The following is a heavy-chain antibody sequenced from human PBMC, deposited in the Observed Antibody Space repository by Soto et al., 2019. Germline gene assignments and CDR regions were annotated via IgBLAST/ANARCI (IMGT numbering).Heavy chain of an antibody. CDR1: GFTFSSYA. V-gene: IGHV3-23*01. CDR3: AKEGGLYDSTGDYFDY. J-gene: IGHJ4*02. Sequence: GGSLRLSCAASGFTFSSYAMSWVRQAPGKGLEWVSAISGSGGSTYYADSVKGRFTISRDNSKNTRYLQMNSLGAEDTAVYYFAKEGGLYDSTGDYFDYWGQGTLVTVSS. D-gene: IGHD5-12*01. CDR2: ISGSGGST.